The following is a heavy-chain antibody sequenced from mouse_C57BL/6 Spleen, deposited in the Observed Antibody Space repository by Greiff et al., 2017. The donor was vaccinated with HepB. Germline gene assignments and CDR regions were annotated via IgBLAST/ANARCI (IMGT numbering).Heavy chain of an antibody. J-gene: IGHJ2*01. D-gene: IGHD1-1*01. V-gene: IGHV1-55*01. CDR1: GYTFTSYW. CDR2: IYPGSGST. Sequence: QVHVKQPGAELVKPGASVKMSCKASGYTFTSYWITWVKQRPGQGLEWIGDIYPGSGSTNYNEKFKSKATLTVDTSSSTAYMQLSSLTSEDSAVYYCARNLGTVVSFDYWGQGTTLTVSS. CDR3: ARNLGTVVSFDY.